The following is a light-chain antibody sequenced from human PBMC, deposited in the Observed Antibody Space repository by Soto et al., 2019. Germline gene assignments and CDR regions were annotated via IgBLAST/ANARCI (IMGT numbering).Light chain of an antibody. CDR3: QQYGSSPIT. V-gene: IGKV3-20*01. CDR1: QSGSDSY. Sequence: EIVLTQSPGTLSLSPGERATLSCRASQSGSDSYLAWYQQKPGQPPRLLIYGVSSRGYGIPARFSGSGSGTDFTLTIRSLDPEDFAVYYCQQYGSSPITFGQGTRLEIK. J-gene: IGKJ5*01. CDR2: GVS.